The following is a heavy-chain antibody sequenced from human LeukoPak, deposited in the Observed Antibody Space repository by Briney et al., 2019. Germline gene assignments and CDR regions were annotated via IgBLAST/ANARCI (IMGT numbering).Heavy chain of an antibody. J-gene: IGHJ4*02. CDR3: AKDPYYYDSSGYYYN. D-gene: IGHD3-22*01. Sequence: GGSLRLSCAASGFTFSSYSMNWVRQAPGKGLEWVSSISSSSSYIYYADSVKGRFTISRDNAKNSLYLQMNSLRAEDTAVYYCAKDPYYYDSSGYYYNWGQGTLVTVSS. CDR2: ISSSSSYI. CDR1: GFTFSSYS. V-gene: IGHV3-21*01.